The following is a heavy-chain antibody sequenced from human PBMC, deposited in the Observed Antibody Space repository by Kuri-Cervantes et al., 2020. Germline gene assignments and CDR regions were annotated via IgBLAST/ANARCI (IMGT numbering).Heavy chain of an antibody. D-gene: IGHD1-26*01. CDR1: GYSISSNYY. CDR2: IYYSGST. CDR3: ARGGSYWGHFDY. Sequence: SQTLSLTCAVSGYSISSNYYWGWIRQPPGKGLEWIGYIYYSGSTNYNPSLKSRVTISVDTSKNQFSLKLSSVTAADTAVYYCARGGSYWGHFDYWGQGTLVTVSS. J-gene: IGHJ4*02. V-gene: IGHV4-61*01.